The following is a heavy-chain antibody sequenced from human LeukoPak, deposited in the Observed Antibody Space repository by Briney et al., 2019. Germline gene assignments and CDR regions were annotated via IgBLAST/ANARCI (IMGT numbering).Heavy chain of an antibody. D-gene: IGHD6-13*01. CDR1: GYTFTSYW. Sequence: GESLKISCKASGYTFTSYWIGWVRQLPGKGLESMGIIYAGDSDTKYSPSFEGRVTISVAKSISTAYLQWSSLKASDTAMYYCARLGASSSWPFDSWGQGVLVSVSS. CDR3: ARLGASSSWPFDS. V-gene: IGHV5-51*01. CDR2: IYAGDSDT. J-gene: IGHJ4*02.